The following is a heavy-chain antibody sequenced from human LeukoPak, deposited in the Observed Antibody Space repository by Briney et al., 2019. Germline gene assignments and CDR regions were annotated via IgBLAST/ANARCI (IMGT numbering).Heavy chain of an antibody. CDR3: ARAPSFYMDV. V-gene: IGHV4-61*02. CDR2: IYTNGST. D-gene: IGHD6-6*01. CDR1: GGSISSGSYY. Sequence: SETLSLTCTVSGGSISSGSYYWSWIRQPAGKGLEWLGRIYTNGSTNYNPSLKSRVTISVDTSKNQFSLNLSSVTAADTAVYYCARAPSFYMDVWGKGTTVTVSS. J-gene: IGHJ6*03.